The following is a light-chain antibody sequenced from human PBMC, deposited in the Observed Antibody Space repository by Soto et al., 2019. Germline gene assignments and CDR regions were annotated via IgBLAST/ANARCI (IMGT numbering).Light chain of an antibody. CDR3: HQYNYWPLT. J-gene: IGKJ4*01. CDR1: QSVRSN. Sequence: EIVMTQSPATLSVSPGERATLSCRASQSVRSNLAWYQQKHGQAPRRLIYGASNRATGIPARFSGSGSGTEFTLTISSLQSEDFAIYYCHQYNYWPLTFGGGTNVEI. CDR2: GAS. V-gene: IGKV3-15*01.